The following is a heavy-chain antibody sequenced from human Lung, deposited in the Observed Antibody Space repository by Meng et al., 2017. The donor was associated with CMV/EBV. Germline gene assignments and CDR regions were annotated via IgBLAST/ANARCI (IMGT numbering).Heavy chain of an antibody. V-gene: IGHV3-30-3*01. Sequence: SCAASGFKFSNYPVHWVRQAPGKGLEWVAVISFDGSNKFYAESVKGRFTISRDNSKNTLYLQMNSLRAEDTALYYCARDLKAAVTSYYYHYGLDVWXQGNXV. CDR2: ISFDGSNK. D-gene: IGHD6-13*01. J-gene: IGHJ6*01. CDR3: ARDLKAAVTSYYYHYGLDV. CDR1: GFKFSNYP.